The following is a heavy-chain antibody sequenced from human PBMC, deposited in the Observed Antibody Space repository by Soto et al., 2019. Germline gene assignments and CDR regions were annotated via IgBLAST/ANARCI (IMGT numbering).Heavy chain of an antibody. D-gene: IGHD3-22*01. CDR2: ISGSGGST. CDR3: AKDYYDSSGYRPDAFDI. Sequence: GGSLRLSCAASGFTFSSYAMSWVRQAPGKGLEWVSAISGSGGSTYYADSVKGRFTISRDNSKNTLYLQMNSLRAEETAVYYCAKDYYDSSGYRPDAFDIWGQGTMVTVSS. CDR1: GFTFSSYA. V-gene: IGHV3-23*01. J-gene: IGHJ3*02.